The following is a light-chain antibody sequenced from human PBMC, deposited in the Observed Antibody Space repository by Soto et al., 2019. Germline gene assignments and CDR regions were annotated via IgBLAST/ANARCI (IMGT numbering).Light chain of an antibody. J-gene: IGKJ1*01. CDR3: QQYGSSPWT. Sequence: EILLTQSPCTLSLSQGPRLPLSCRARQSVSSSYLAWYQQKPGQAPRLLIYGASSRATGIPDRFSGSGSGTDFTLTISRLEPEDFAVYYCQQYGSSPWTFGQGTKVDI. V-gene: IGKV3-20*01. CDR1: QSVSSSY. CDR2: GAS.